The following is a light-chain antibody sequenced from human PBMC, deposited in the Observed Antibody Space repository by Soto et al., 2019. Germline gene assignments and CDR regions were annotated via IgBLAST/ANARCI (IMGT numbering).Light chain of an antibody. J-gene: IGKJ1*01. CDR2: DAS. Sequence: DIQMTRSPSTLSSSIGDRVTMTCRCIQSINKWLAWHQQKPGKAPKSLIYDASSLESGVPSRLSGSGSGTEFTLTISNLQPDDSATYYCQHYKAFSPWTFGQGTKV. CDR3: QHYKAFSPWT. V-gene: IGKV1-5*01. CDR1: QSINKW.